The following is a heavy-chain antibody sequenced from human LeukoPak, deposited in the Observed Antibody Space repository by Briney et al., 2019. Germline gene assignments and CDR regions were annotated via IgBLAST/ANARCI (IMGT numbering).Heavy chain of an antibody. Sequence: PSETLSLTCAVYGGSFSGYYWSWIRQPPGKGLEWIGEINHSGSTNYNPSLESRVTISVDTSKNQFSLKLSSVTAADTAVYYCARHLRSDSFQHWGQGTLVTVSS. J-gene: IGHJ1*01. CDR1: GGSFSGYY. V-gene: IGHV4-34*01. CDR2: INHSGST. CDR3: ARHLRSDSFQH.